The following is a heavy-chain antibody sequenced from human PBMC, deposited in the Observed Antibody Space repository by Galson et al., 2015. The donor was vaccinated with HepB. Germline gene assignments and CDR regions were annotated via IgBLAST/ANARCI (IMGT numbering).Heavy chain of an antibody. Sequence: SLRLSCAASGFTFSSYAMHWVRQAPGKGLEWVAVISYDGSNKYYADSVKGRFAISRDNSKNTLYLQMNSLRAEDTAVYYCARDGYYVWGSYCLDYWGRGTLVTVSS. V-gene: IGHV3-30*09. CDR3: ARDGYYVWGSYCLDY. CDR2: ISYDGSNK. CDR1: GFTFSSYA. J-gene: IGHJ4*02. D-gene: IGHD3-16*01.